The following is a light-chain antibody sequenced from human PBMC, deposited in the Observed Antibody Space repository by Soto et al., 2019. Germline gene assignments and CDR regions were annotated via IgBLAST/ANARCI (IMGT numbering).Light chain of an antibody. CDR1: QAIRNE. Sequence: AIQMTQSPSSLSASVGDRVTITCRASQAIRNELSWYQQKPGKAPKLLIYGASDLQNWVPSRFSGSGFGTDFTLTISSLQPEDFATYYCLQDTDYSLTFGQGTKVESK. J-gene: IGKJ1*01. CDR3: LQDTDYSLT. V-gene: IGKV1-6*01. CDR2: GAS.